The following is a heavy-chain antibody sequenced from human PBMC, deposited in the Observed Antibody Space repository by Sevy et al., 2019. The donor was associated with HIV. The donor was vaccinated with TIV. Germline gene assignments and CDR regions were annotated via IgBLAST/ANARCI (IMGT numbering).Heavy chain of an antibody. CDR3: ARESWSYRRNDFDS. CDR2: ISGRSSTI. CDR1: GFTFSDDS. D-gene: IGHD1-26*01. V-gene: IGHV3-48*01. Sequence: GGSLRLSCAASGFTFSDDSMNWVRQAPGKGLEWVAYISGRSSTISYAESVNGRFIVSSDNAMNTLYLQMNSLRAEDTAFYFCARESWSYRRNDFDSWGQGTLVTVSS. J-gene: IGHJ4*02.